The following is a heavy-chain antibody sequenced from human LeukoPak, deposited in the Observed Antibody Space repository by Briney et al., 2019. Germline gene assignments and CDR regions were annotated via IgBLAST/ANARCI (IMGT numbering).Heavy chain of an antibody. J-gene: IGHJ3*02. Sequence: PSETLSLTCAVYGGSFSGYYWSWIRQPPGKGLEWIGEINHSGSTNYNPSLKSRVTISVDTSKNQFSLKLSSVTAADTAVYYCARGYPPVTGNSNNDAFDIWGQGTMVTVSS. D-gene: IGHD3-9*01. CDR2: INHSGST. CDR3: ARGYPPVTGNSNNDAFDI. CDR1: GGSFSGYY. V-gene: IGHV4-34*01.